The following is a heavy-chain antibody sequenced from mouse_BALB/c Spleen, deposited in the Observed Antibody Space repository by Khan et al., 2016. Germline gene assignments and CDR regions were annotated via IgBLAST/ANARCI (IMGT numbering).Heavy chain of an antibody. J-gene: IGHJ3*01. CDR3: ARDAQDFDARFAS. V-gene: IGHV2-9*02. Sequence: QVQLKQSGPGLVAPSQSLSITCTVSGFSLTNSGVHWVRQPPGKGLDWLGVIWAGGSTDYNSALMSRLSITKDNSQNQAFLKMNSLQTDDTAMYXDARDAQDFDARFASWGQGTLVTVSA. CDR1: GFSLTNSG. CDR2: IWAGGST.